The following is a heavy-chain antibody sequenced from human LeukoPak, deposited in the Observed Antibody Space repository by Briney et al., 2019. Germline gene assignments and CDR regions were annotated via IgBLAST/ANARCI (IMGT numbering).Heavy chain of an antibody. J-gene: IGHJ6*02. CDR3: ARGGLWSGTNYYYYGMDV. CDR2: MNPNSGNT. Sequence: GASVKVSCKASGYTFTSYDINWVRQATGQGLEWMGWMNPNSGNTGYAQKFQGRVTMTRNTSISTAYMELGSLRSEDTAVYYCARGGLWSGTNYYYYGMDVWGQGTTVTVSS. V-gene: IGHV1-8*01. CDR1: GYTFTSYD. D-gene: IGHD5-18*01.